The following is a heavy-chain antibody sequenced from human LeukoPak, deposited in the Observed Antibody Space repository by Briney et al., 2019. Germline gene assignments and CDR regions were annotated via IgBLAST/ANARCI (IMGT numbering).Heavy chain of an antibody. CDR2: IY. V-gene: IGHV5-51*01. CDR1: GYSFTSYW. Sequence: GESLKISCKGSGYSFTSYWIGWVRQMPGKGLEWMGIIYSPSFQGQVTISADKSISTAYLQWSSLKASDTAMYYCARRSADIVATGDLYYMDVWGKGTTATVSS. CDR3: ARRSADIVATGDLYYMDV. D-gene: IGHD5-12*01. J-gene: IGHJ6*03.